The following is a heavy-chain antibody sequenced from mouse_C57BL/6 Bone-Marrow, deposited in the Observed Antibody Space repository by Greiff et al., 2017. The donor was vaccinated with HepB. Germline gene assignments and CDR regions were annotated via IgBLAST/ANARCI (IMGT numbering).Heavy chain of an antibody. CDR3: ARFPIYYDYGDAMDY. V-gene: IGHV1-9*01. D-gene: IGHD2-4*01. CDR2: ILPGSGST. Sequence: QVQLQQSGAELMKPGASVKLSCKATGYKFTGYWIEWVKQRPGHGLEWIGEILPGSGSTNYNEKFKGKATFTAYTSSNTAYMQLSSLTTEDSAIYYCARFPIYYDYGDAMDYWGQGTSVTVSS. CDR1: GYKFTGYW. J-gene: IGHJ4*01.